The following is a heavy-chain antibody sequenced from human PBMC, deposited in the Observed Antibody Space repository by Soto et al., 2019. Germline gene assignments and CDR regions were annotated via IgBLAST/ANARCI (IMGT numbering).Heavy chain of an antibody. CDR2: ISYDGSNK. J-gene: IGHJ4*02. CDR3: ARATTVVTPDFNY. V-gene: IGHV3-30-3*01. Sequence: QVQLVESGGGVVQPGRSLRLSCAASGFTFSSYAMHWVRQAPGTGREWVAVISYDGSNKYYADSVKGRFTISRDNSKNTLYLQMNSLRAEYTAVYYCARATTVVTPDFNYWGQGTLVTVSS. D-gene: IGHD4-17*01. CDR1: GFTFSSYA.